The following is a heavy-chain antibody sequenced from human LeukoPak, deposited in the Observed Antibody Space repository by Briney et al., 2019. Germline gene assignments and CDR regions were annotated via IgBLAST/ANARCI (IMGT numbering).Heavy chain of an antibody. CDR3: AKNRGLFSGSYRYDAFDI. J-gene: IGHJ3*02. Sequence: GGSLRLSCVGSGFTFSSYAMSWVRQAPGKGLEWVSSISGTGDSTYYADSVKGRFTISGDNSENTLYLQMNTLRAEDTAVYYCAKNRGLFSGSYRYDAFDIRGQGTMVTVSS. V-gene: IGHV3-23*01. D-gene: IGHD1-26*01. CDR1: GFTFSSYA. CDR2: ISGTGDST.